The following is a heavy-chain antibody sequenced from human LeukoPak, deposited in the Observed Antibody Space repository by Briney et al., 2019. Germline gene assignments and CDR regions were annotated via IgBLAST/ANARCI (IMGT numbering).Heavy chain of an antibody. J-gene: IGHJ4*02. CDR2: IYYSGST. CDR3: STGMLRGLAPVFLDY. CDR1: GGSISSYY. D-gene: IGHD3-10*01. Sequence: SETLSLNCTVSGGSISSYYWSWIRQPPGKGLEWIGYIYYSGSTNYNPSLKSRVTISVDTSKNQFSLNLRSVTAADTAVYYCSTGMLRGLAPVFLDYWGQGTLVTVSS. V-gene: IGHV4-59*12.